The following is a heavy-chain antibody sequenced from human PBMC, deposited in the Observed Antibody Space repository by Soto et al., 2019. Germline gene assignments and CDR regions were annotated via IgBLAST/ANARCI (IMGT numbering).Heavy chain of an antibody. J-gene: IGHJ6*02. CDR3: ARDTCRFAVYCDVQDF. Sequence: GASVKVSCKDSGYTFTNFGISWVRQAPGQGLEWMGWISAYNGNTNYAQKFQGRVTMTTDTSTSTAYMEVGSLRFDDTAVYYCARDTCRFAVYCDVQDFWGQGTTVTGS. V-gene: IGHV1-18*01. CDR2: ISAYNGNT. D-gene: IGHD3-3*01. CDR1: GYTFTNFG.